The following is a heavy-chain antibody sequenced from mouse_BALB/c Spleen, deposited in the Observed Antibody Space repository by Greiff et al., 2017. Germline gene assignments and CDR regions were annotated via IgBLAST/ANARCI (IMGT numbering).Heavy chain of an antibody. CDR2: IYPGNSDT. J-gene: IGHJ2*01. D-gene: IGHD1-1*01. Sequence: EVQLQQSGTVLARPGASVKMSCKASGYSFTSYWMHWVKQRPGQGLEWIGAIYPGNSDTSYNQKFKGKAKLTAVTSASTAYMELSSLTNEDSAVYYCTRWIYYGSPLDYWGQGTTLTVSS. V-gene: IGHV1-5*01. CDR3: TRWIYYGSPLDY. CDR1: GYSFTSYW.